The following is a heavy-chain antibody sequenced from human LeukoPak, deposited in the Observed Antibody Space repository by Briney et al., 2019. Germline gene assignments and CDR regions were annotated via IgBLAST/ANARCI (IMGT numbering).Heavy chain of an antibody. CDR1: GFTFSSYS. V-gene: IGHV3-21*01. J-gene: IGHJ4*02. Sequence: GGSLRLSCASSGFTFSSYSMKWVRRAAGKGLEWVSSISSSSSYIYYADSVKGRFTITRDNAKNSLYVQMKSMRPEDTAVYYCARDWGRGDIDYWGQGTLVTVSS. CDR2: ISSSSSYI. CDR3: ARDWGRGDIDY. D-gene: IGHD3-10*01.